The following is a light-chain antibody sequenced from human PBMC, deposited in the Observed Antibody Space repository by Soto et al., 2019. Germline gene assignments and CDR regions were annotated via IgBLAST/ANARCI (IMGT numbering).Light chain of an antibody. CDR3: SSYTSSSPWV. V-gene: IGLV2-14*01. Sequence: QSALTQPASVSGSPGQSITISCTGTSSDVGAYNYVSWYQQHPGKAPKLMIYDVNNRPSGVSNRFSGSKSGNTASLTISGLQAEDEDDYYCSSYTSSSPWVFGTGTKLTVL. CDR2: DVN. J-gene: IGLJ1*01. CDR1: SSDVGAYNY.